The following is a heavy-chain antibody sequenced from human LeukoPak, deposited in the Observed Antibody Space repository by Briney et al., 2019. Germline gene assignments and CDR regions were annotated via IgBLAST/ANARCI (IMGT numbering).Heavy chain of an antibody. CDR1: GASFSSSSYY. D-gene: IGHD1-26*01. CDR2: INYYGSP. Sequence: SETLSLTCSVSGASFSSSSYYWGWIRQPPGKGLEWIGSINYYGSPHYNPSLKSRVTISVDTFKNQFSLKLSSVTAADTAVYYCARLVGIADYFDYWGQGTLVTVSS. V-gene: IGHV4-39*01. J-gene: IGHJ4*02. CDR3: ARLVGIADYFDY.